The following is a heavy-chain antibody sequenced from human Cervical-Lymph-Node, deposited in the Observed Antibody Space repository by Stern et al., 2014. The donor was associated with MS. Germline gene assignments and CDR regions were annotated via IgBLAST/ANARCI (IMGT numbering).Heavy chain of an antibody. J-gene: IGHJ4*02. CDR1: GITFGDYA. D-gene: IGHD1-26*01. CDR2: ISSKPYGGPP. V-gene: IGHV3-49*03. CDR3: SRETGATEEYYFDY. Sequence: EVQLEESGGGVVQPGRSLRLSCTDSGITFGDYAMSWFRQAPGKGLEWVGFISSKPYGGPPEYAASVRGRFTISRDDSKSIAYLQMNSLKTEDTALYYCSRETGATEEYYFDYWGQGALVTVSS.